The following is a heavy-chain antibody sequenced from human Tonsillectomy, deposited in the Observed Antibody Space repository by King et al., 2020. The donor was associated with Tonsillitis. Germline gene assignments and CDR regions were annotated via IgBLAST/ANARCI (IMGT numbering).Heavy chain of an antibody. CDR1: GGSISSGIYY. CDR2: IYYSGST. Sequence: QLQESGPGLVKPSETLSLTCSVSGGSISSGIYYWGWIRQPPGKGLEWIGSIYYSGSTYYNPSLKSRVTKSVDTSKNQFSLKLSSVTAADTAVYYCARVAYGSGNNGGEDAFDVWGKGTMVTVSS. V-gene: IGHV4-39*01. J-gene: IGHJ3*01. D-gene: IGHD3-10*01. CDR3: ARVAYGSGNNGGEDAFDV.